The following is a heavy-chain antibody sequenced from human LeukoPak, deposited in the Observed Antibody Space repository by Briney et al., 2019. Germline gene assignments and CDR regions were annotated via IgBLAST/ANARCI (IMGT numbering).Heavy chain of an antibody. CDR2: INPSGGST. CDR1: GYTFTSYY. D-gene: IGHD6-6*01. V-gene: IGHV1-46*01. J-gene: IGHJ6*03. Sequence: ASVRVSCKASGYTFTSYYMHWVRQAPGQGLEWMGIINPSGGSTSYAQKFQGRVTMTRDTSTSTVYKELSSLRSEDTAVYYCARDLSPSYSSSTYYYYMDVWGKGTTVTVSS. CDR3: ARDLSPSYSSSTYYYYMDV.